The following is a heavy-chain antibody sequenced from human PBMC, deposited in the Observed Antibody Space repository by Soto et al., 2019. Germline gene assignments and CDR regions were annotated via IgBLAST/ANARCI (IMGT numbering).Heavy chain of an antibody. V-gene: IGHV3-30-3*01. Sequence: GGYLRLSCAASGFTLTSYAMRWVRQSPGKGLEWVAVISYDVTNKYYADSVKGRFTISRDNSKNTLYLQMNSLRAEDTAVYYCARDAGRDYYDSSGYLGLGSRSDAFDIWGQGTMVTVSS. CDR1: GFTLTSYA. CDR2: ISYDVTNK. D-gene: IGHD3-22*01. CDR3: ARDAGRDYYDSSGYLGLGSRSDAFDI. J-gene: IGHJ3*02.